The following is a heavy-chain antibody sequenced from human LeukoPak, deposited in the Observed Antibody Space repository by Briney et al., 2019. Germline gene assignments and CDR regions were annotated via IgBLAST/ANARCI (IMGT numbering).Heavy chain of an antibody. CDR1: GGSFSGYY. CDR2: INHSGST. CDR3: ASLQINPSAFDI. V-gene: IGHV4-34*01. Sequence: PSETLSLTCAVYGGSFSGYYWSWIRQPPGKGLEWIGEINHSGSTNYNPSLKSRVTISVDTSKNQFSLKLSSVTAADTAVYYCASLQINPSAFDIWGQGTMVTVSS. J-gene: IGHJ3*02. D-gene: IGHD1-14*01.